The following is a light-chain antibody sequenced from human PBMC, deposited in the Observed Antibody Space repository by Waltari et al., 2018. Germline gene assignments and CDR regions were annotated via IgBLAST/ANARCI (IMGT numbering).Light chain of an antibody. CDR2: LNN. CDR3: QSYDSSLSASV. CDR1: SSNIGAGYD. Sequence: QSVLTQPPSVSGAPGQRVTISCTGSSSNIGAGYDVHWYQQLPGTAPKLLIYLNNNRTSGVPDRFSGSKSGTSASLAITWLQAEDEADYYCQSYDSSLSASVFGGGTKLTVL. V-gene: IGLV1-40*01. J-gene: IGLJ3*02.